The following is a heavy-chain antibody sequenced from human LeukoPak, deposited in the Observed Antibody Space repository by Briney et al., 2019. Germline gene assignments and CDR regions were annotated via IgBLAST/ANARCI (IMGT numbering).Heavy chain of an antibody. CDR3: ASTSNTIFGVVNPFDY. CDR1: GGSISSGGYY. V-gene: IGHV4-30-2*01. D-gene: IGHD3-3*01. J-gene: IGHJ4*02. CDR2: IYHSGST. Sequence: PSQTLSLTCTVSGGSISSGGYYWSWIRQPPGKGLEWIGYIYHSGSTYYNPSLKSRVTISVDRSKKQFSLKLSSVTAADTAVYYCASTSNTIFGVVNPFDYWGQGTLVTVSS.